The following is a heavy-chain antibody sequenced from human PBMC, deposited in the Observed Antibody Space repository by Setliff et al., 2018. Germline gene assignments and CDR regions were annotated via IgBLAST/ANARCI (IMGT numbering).Heavy chain of an antibody. J-gene: IGHJ4*02. CDR1: GYIFTDYS. CDR3: ARGYCDGIGCPAPLYYFDS. CDR2: INPKSGGT. D-gene: IGHD2-21*01. Sequence: ASVKVSCKTSGYIFTDYSLHWVRQAPGQGLEWLGWINPKSGGTNYAQKFQGRVTMTRDTSISTAYMELSRLRSDDTAVYYCARGYCDGIGCPAPLYYFDSWGQGTLVTVSS. V-gene: IGHV1-2*02.